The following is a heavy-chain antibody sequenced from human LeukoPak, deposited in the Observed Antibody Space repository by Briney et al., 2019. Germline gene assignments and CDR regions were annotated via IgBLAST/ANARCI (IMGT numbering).Heavy chain of an antibody. J-gene: IGHJ6*02. D-gene: IGHD3-3*01. CDR3: ARDAIFGVVTPRHYYGMDV. Sequence: SVKVSCKASGGTFSSYAISWVRQAPGQGLEWMGGIIPIFGTANYAQKFQGRVTITADESTSTAYMELSSLRSEDTAVYYCARDAIFGVVTPRHYYGMDVWGQGTTVTVSS. CDR2: IIPIFGTA. V-gene: IGHV1-69*13. CDR1: GGTFSSYA.